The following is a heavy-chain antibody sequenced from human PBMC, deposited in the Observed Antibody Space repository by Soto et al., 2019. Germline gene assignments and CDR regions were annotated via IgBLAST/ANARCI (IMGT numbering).Heavy chain of an antibody. CDR3: ARDLKSSGADDYYCMDV. D-gene: IGHD3-22*01. CDR1: GGTFSSYA. J-gene: IGHJ6*02. Sequence: QVQLVQSVAEVKKPGSSVKVSCKASGGTFSSYAISWVRQAPGQGLAWMGGIIPILGTANYAQKFQVRVTITADESTSTAYMELSSLRYEDTAVYYCARDLKSSGADDYYCMDVWGQVTTVTVS. V-gene: IGHV1-69*01. CDR2: IIPILGTA.